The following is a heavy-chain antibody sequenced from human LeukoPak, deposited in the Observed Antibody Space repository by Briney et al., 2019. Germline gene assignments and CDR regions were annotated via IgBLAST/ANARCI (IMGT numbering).Heavy chain of an antibody. J-gene: IGHJ6*02. CDR3: ARGSRHYGMDV. Sequence: SETLSLTCTVSGGSISSYYWSWIRQPPGKGLERIGYIYYSGSTNYNPSLKSRVTISVDTSKNQFSLKLSSVTAADTAVYYCARGSRHYGMDVWGQGTTVTVSS. CDR2: IYYSGST. CDR1: GGSISSYY. V-gene: IGHV4-59*01.